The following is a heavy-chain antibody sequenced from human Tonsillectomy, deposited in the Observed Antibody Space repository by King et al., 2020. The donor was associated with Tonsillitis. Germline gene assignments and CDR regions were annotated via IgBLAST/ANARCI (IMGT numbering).Heavy chain of an antibody. CDR1: GFSFSSYS. CDR2: IGSISTTI. Sequence: EVQLVESGGGLVQPGGSLRLSCAASGFSFSSYSMNWVRQAPGKGLEWVSYIGSISTTIYYADSVKGRFTISRDNAKNSVYLQMNSLRAEDTAVYDCARPTCSSSISGAFDIWGQGTMVTVSS. V-gene: IGHV3-48*01. CDR3: ARPTCSSSISGAFDI. D-gene: IGHD2-2*01. J-gene: IGHJ3*02.